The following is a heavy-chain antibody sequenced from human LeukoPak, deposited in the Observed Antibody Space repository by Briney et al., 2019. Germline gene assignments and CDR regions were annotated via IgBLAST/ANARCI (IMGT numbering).Heavy chain of an antibody. D-gene: IGHD5-24*01. CDR2: IYYSGST. V-gene: IGHV4-59*01. J-gene: IGHJ4*02. Sequence: PSETLSLTCTVSGGSISSYYWSWLRQPPGKGLEWIGYIYYSGSTNYNPSLKSRVTISVDTSKNQFSLKLSSVTAADTAVYYCARGGGRDGYNLPFDYWGQGTLVTVSS. CDR3: ARGGGRDGYNLPFDY. CDR1: GGSISSYY.